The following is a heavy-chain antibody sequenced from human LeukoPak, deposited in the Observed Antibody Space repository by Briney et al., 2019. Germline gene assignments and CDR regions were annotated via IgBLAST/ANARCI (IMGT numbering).Heavy chain of an antibody. CDR1: GYTFTSYG. J-gene: IGHJ4*02. D-gene: IGHD6-19*01. CDR2: ISAYNGNT. CDR3: ARDRHSSGWEIIDY. V-gene: IGHV1-18*01. Sequence: ASVRVSCKASGYTFTSYGISWVRQAPGQGLEWMGWISAYNGNTNYAQKLQGRVTMTIDTSTSTAYMELRSLRSDDTAVYYRARDRHSSGWEIIDYWGQGTLVTVSS.